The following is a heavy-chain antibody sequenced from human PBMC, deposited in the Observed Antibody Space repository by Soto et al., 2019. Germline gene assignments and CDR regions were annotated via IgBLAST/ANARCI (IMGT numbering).Heavy chain of an antibody. J-gene: IGHJ4*02. V-gene: IGHV3-15*07. CDR2: VKSKVDGGSI. CDR1: GFTFNGAW. D-gene: IGHD3-16*01. CDR3: SADLPDWGAYAFDY. Sequence: EVQLVESGGGLVEPGGSLRLSCAASGFTFNGAWMNWVRQAPGKGLEWVGRVKSKVDGGSIDYAAPVRGRFTISRDDSRNTVDLQMNSRSAEDSAMYYCSADLPDWGAYAFDYWGQGTLVTVSS.